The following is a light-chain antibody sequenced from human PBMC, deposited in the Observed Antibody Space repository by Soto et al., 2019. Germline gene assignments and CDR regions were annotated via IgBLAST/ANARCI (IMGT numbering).Light chain of an antibody. CDR3: QQTYSDIS. Sequence: DIQVTQSPSSLSASVGDRVTISCRASQSISGYLNWYQQKPGKAPNLLIFDASSLQSGVPSRFSGRGSGAEYTLTISGLQPEDFASYHCQQTYSDISFGGGTKVDIK. J-gene: IGKJ4*01. CDR2: DAS. V-gene: IGKV1-39*01. CDR1: QSISGY.